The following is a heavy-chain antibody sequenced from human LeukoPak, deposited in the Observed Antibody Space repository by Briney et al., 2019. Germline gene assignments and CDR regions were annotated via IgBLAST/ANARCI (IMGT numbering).Heavy chain of an antibody. J-gene: IGHJ3*02. CDR1: GYSFTSYW. D-gene: IGHD3-22*01. V-gene: IGHV5-51*01. CDR3: ARAGEGDSSGYYYVPPFDI. CDR2: VYPGDSDT. Sequence: GESLKISCKGSGYSFTSYWIGWVRQMPGKGLEWMGIVYPGDSDTRYSPFFQGQVTISADKSISTAYLQWSSLKASDTAMYYCARAGEGDSSGYYYVPPFDIWGQGTMVTVSS.